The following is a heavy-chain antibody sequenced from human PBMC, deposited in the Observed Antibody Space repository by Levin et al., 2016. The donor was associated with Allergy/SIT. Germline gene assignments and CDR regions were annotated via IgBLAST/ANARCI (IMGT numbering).Heavy chain of an antibody. D-gene: IGHD3-22*01. CDR1: GGTFSRSA. Sequence: SVKVSCKSSGGTFSRSAISWVRQAPGQGLEWVGGIIPIFDTPNYAQRFQGRVTISADKSTSTAYLEMSSLTSGDTAVYYCARGDRDYSETSGYLLDYWGQGTLVTVSS. V-gene: IGHV1-69*06. J-gene: IGHJ4*02. CDR3: ARGDRDYSETSGYLLDY. CDR2: IIPIFDTP.